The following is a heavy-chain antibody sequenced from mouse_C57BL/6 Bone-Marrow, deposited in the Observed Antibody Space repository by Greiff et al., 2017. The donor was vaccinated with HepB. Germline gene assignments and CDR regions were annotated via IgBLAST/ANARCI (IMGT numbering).Heavy chain of an antibody. CDR1: GYTFTSYW. D-gene: IGHD1-2*01. CDR2: IDPSDSYT. V-gene: IGHV1-69*01. CDR3: ARLGHYDHGGFAD. J-gene: IGHJ3*01. Sequence: VQLQQSGAELVMPGASVKLSCKASGYTFTSYWMHWVKQRPGQGLEWIGEIDPSDSYTNYNQKFKGKSTLTVDKSSSTAYMQLSRLTSEDSAVYYCARLGHYDHGGFADWGQGTLVTVSA.